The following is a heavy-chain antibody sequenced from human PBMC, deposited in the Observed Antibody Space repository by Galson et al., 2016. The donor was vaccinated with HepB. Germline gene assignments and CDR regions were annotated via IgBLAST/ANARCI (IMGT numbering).Heavy chain of an antibody. D-gene: IGHD4-17*01. Sequence: SLRLSCAASGFSFSDYYMSWIRQAPGKGLEWISDISLDGDTIYYIESVRGRFTFSEDKSTNTLYLQMNNLRTEDTAVYYCARSTVTNGMDVWGQGTTVTVS. CDR1: GFSFSDYY. CDR2: ISLDGDTI. J-gene: IGHJ6*02. V-gene: IGHV3-11*01. CDR3: ARSTVTNGMDV.